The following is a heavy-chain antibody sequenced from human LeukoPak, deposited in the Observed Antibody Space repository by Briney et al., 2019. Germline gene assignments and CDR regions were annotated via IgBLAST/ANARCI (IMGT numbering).Heavy chain of an antibody. CDR2: ISAYTGNT. Sequence: ASVKVSCKASGYTFTSYGISWVRQAPGQGLEWMGWISAYTGNTNYAQNLQVRVTMTTDTSTSTAYMELRSLRSDDTAVYYSARVPMDSSGYYPNDAFDIWGQGTMVTVSS. CDR3: ARVPMDSSGYYPNDAFDI. CDR1: GYTFTSYG. D-gene: IGHD3-22*01. V-gene: IGHV1-18*01. J-gene: IGHJ3*02.